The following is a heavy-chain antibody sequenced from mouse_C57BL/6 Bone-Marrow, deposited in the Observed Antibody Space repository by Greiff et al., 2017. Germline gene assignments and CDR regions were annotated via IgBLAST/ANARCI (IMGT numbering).Heavy chain of an antibody. D-gene: IGHD1-3*01. CDR3: AIYHCYYFDY. Sequence: QVQLQQPGPELVKPGDSLKLSCKASGYSFTSYWMHWVKQRTGQGLEWIGNINPSNGGTNYKEKFKSKATMSVDTASSTYYMQLSSLTSEASAVYYCAIYHCYYFDYWGQGTTLTVSS. CDR1: GYSFTSYW. CDR2: INPSNGGT. V-gene: IGHV1-53*01. J-gene: IGHJ2*01.